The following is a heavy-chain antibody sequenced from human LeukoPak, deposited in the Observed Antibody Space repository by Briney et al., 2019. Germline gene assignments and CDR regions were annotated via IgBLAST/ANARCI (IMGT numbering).Heavy chain of an antibody. CDR3: AREWKFGSGSSTDY. D-gene: IGHD3-10*01. J-gene: IGHJ4*02. CDR2: IYSGGST. CDR1: GFTVSSNY. Sequence: GGSLRLSCAASGFTVSSNYMSWVRQAPGKGLEWVSVIYSGGSTYYADSVKGRFTISRDNSKNTLYLQMNSLRAEDTAVYYCAREWKFGSGSSTDYWGQGTLVTVSS. V-gene: IGHV3-53*01.